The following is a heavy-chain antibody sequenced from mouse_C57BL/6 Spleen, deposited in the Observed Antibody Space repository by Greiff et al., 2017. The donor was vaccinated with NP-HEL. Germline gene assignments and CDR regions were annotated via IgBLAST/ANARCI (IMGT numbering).Heavy chain of an antibody. V-gene: IGHV1-69*01. CDR1: GYTFTSYW. J-gene: IGHJ3*01. CDR3: ARLGLRPPAWFAY. D-gene: IGHD2-4*01. CDR2: IDPSDSYT. Sequence: QVQLQQPGAELVMPGASVKLSCKASGYTFTSYWMHWVKQRPGQGLEWIGEIDPSDSYTNYNQKFKGKSTLTVDKSSSTAYMQLSSLTSEDSAVYYCARLGLRPPAWFAYWGQGTLVTVSA.